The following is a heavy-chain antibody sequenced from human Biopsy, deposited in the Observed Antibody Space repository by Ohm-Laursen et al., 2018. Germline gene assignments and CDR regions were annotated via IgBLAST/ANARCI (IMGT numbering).Heavy chain of an antibody. V-gene: IGHV1-2*02. CDR1: GYTFTAYG. CDR2: ISPSSGGT. Sequence: SVKVSCKTSGYTFTAYGISWVRQAPGQGPEWMGWISPSSGGTNYAQKFQGRVTMTRDTSKSTVYMELSSLRSADTAVYFCARNTGWYGDLYYFDYWGQGTLVTVSS. D-gene: IGHD6-19*01. J-gene: IGHJ4*02. CDR3: ARNTGWYGDLYYFDY.